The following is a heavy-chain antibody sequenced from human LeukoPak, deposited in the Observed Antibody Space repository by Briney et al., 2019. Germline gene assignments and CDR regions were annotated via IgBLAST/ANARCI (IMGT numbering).Heavy chain of an antibody. V-gene: IGHV4-39*01. CDR2: IYYSGST. CDR3: ASRATGTRPFDY. Sequence: MPSETLSLTCTVSGGSISSSSYYWGWIRQPPGKGLEWIGSIYYSGSTYYNPSLKSRVTISVDTSKNQFSLKLSSVTAADTAVYYCASRATGTRPFDYWGQGTLVTVSS. D-gene: IGHD1-1*01. CDR1: GGSISSSSYY. J-gene: IGHJ4*02.